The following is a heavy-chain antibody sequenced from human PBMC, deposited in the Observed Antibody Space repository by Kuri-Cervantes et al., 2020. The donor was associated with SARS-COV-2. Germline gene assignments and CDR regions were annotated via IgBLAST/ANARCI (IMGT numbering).Heavy chain of an antibody. Sequence: GESLKISCAASGFTFSLYWMRWVRQAPGKGLVWVSRINPDGSYTNNADSVKGRFTLSRDNAKNMLFLQMNSLRAEDTAVYYCARVPKNYDFWSGEFFDMDVWGQGTTVTVSS. D-gene: IGHD3-3*01. J-gene: IGHJ6*02. V-gene: IGHV3-74*01. CDR1: GFTFSLYW. CDR2: INPDGSYT. CDR3: ARVPKNYDFWSGEFFDMDV.